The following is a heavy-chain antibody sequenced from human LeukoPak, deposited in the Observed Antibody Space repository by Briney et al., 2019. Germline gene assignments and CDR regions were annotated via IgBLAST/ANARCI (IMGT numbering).Heavy chain of an antibody. D-gene: IGHD2-15*01. CDR3: AKPYGGNPEFDY. CDR2: ISYDGSNK. Sequence: GTSLVLSCAASGFPFSSYGMHWVRPAPGKGLGRVAVISYDGSNKYYADSVKGRFTTSRDNSKNPLYLKMNSLRAEDRAVYYCAKPYGGNPEFDYGGQGTLVTVSA. J-gene: IGHJ4*02. CDR1: GFPFSSYG. V-gene: IGHV3-30*18.